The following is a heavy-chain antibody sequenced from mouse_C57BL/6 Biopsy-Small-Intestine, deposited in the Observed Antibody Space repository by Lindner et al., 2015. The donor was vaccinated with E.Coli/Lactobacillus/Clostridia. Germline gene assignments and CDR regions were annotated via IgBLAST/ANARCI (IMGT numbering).Heavy chain of an antibody. D-gene: IGHD1-1*01. CDR3: ARNYYGSSLLAY. J-gene: IGHJ3*01. CDR1: GYTFTSYW. CDR2: IDPSDSYT. Sequence: VQLQESGAEFVMPGASVKLSCKASGYTFTSYWMHWVKQRPGQGLEWIGEIDPSDSYTNYNQKFKGKSTLTVDKSSSTAYMQLSSLTSEDSAVYYCARNYYGSSLLAYWDQGTLVTVSA. V-gene: IGHV1-69*01.